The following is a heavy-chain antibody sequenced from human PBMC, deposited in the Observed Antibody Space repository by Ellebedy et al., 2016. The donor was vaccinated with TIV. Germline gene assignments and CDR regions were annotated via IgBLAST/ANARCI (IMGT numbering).Heavy chain of an antibody. J-gene: IGHJ4*02. CDR2: INPNSGGT. CDR1: GGTFISYA. D-gene: IGHD4-17*01. CDR3: ARHAHDYGDYALTNLDY. Sequence: ASVKVSCXASGGTFISYAISWVRQAPGQGLEWMGWINPNSGGTNYAQKFQGWVTMTRDTSISTAYMELSRLRSDDTAVYYCARHAHDYGDYALTNLDYWGQGTLVTVSS. V-gene: IGHV1-2*04.